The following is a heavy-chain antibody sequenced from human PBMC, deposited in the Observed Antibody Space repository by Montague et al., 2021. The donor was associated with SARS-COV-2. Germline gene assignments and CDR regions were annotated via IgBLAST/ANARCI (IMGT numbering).Heavy chain of an antibody. J-gene: IGHJ4*03. CDR1: GFKFDDYA. CDR2: ISWNSGGL. D-gene: IGHD3-22*01. CDR3: AKDRRYYFGSSGYPDRFNI. V-gene: IGHV3-9*01. Sequence: SRRLSCAASGFKFDDYAMHWVRQAPGKGLEWVSGISWNSGGLGYADSVKGRFTISRDNSNNSLYLEMNSLRPDDTALYYCAKDRRYYFGSSGYPDRFNIWGQGTLVTVSS.